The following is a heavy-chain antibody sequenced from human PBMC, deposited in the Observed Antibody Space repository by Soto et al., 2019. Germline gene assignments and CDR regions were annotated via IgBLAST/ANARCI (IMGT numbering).Heavy chain of an antibody. Sequence: EVQLLDSGGGLVQPGGSLRLSCAASGFTFSNYAMTWVRQGPGKGLEWVSGISGSGGRSYYADSVKGRFTISRDNSKRTLYVQMNSLRAEDTAVYYCAKAYFVWSSEQPYYFDYWGQGTLVTVSS. J-gene: IGHJ4*02. CDR1: GFTFSNYA. V-gene: IGHV3-23*01. CDR2: ISGSGGRS. CDR3: AKAYFVWSSEQPYYFDY. D-gene: IGHD3-16*01.